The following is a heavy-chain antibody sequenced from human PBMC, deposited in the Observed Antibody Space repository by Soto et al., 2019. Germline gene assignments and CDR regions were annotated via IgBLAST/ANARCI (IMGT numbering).Heavy chain of an antibody. CDR2: INPSGGST. J-gene: IGHJ3*02. CDR3: ARPRVPSRYYYDSSGYYLDAFDI. CDR1: GYTFTSYY. V-gene: IGHV1-46*01. D-gene: IGHD3-22*01. Sequence: ASVKVSCKASGYTFTSYYMHWVRQAPGQGLEWMGIINPSGGSTSYAQKFQGRVTMTRDTSTSTVYMELSSLRSEYTAVYYCARPRVPSRYYYDSSGYYLDAFDIWGQGTMVTVSS.